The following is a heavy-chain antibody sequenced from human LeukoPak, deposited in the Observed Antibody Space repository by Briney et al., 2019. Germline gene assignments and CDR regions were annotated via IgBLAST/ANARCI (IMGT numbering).Heavy chain of an antibody. D-gene: IGHD2-15*01. CDR2: ISPRDSDT. CDR1: GYTFTNYW. CDR3: ARGSPDGGHHDY. J-gene: IGHJ4*02. V-gene: IGHV5-51*01. Sequence: GESLKISCKTSGYTFTNYWIGWVRQMPGKGLEWMGIISPRDSDTIYSPSFQGQVTISADKSISTAYLQWSSLKASDTAMYYCARGSPDGGHHDYWGQGTLVTVSS.